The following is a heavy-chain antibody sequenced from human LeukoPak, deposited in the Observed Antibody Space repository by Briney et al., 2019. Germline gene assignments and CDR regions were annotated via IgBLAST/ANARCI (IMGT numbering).Heavy chain of an antibody. CDR3: AKGGVNFDY. V-gene: IGHV3-23*01. D-gene: IGHD3-10*01. CDR2: ISISGGNT. J-gene: IGHJ4*02. Sequence: GGSLRLSCAASGFTFSSYAMSWVRQAPGKGLEWVSTISISGGNTYYADSVKGRFTISRDNSNNTLYLQMNSLRAEDTAVYYCAKGGVNFDYWGQGILITVSS. CDR1: GFTFSSYA.